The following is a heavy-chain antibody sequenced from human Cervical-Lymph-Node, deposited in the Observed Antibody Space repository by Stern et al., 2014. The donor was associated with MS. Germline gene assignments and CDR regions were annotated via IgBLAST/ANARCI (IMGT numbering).Heavy chain of an antibody. D-gene: IGHD6-19*01. CDR2: ISISNGNI. CDR3: ARPTSSGWYSFDS. Sequence: QVQLVQSGAEVKKPGASVKVSCKASGYTFSRYHITWVRQAPGQGLEWMGWISISNGNIKYAQQFQDRVTMTTNTSTSTAYIQLRSLRSDDTAVYYCARPTSSGWYSFDSWGQGTLVTVSS. CDR1: GYTFSRYH. J-gene: IGHJ4*02. V-gene: IGHV1-18*01.